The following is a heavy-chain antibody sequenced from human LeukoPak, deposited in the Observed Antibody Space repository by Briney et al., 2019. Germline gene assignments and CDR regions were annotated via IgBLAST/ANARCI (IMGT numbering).Heavy chain of an antibody. CDR3: ARDTGYCSSTSCYRIRPYYFDY. CDR2: ISSSGSTI. J-gene: IGHJ4*02. Sequence: GGSLRLSCAASGFTFSSYSMNWVRQAPGKGLEWVSYISSSGSTIYYADSVKGRFTISRDNAKNSLYLQMNSLRAEDTAVYYCARDTGYCSSTSCYRIRPYYFDYWGQGTLVTVSS. V-gene: IGHV3-48*04. D-gene: IGHD2-2*01. CDR1: GFTFSSYS.